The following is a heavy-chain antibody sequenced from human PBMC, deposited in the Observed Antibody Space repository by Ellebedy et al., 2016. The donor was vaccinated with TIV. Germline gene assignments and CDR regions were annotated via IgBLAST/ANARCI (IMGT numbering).Heavy chain of an antibody. Sequence: GESLKISCVASGFSFRSYWMSWVRQAPGKGLEWVANIYQDGSDQYYVDSVKGRFTISRDNANNSLFLQMNSLRAEDTAVYYCARRGSYGDYAVQVNSWFDPWGRGTLVTVSS. V-gene: IGHV3-7*01. CDR3: ARRGSYGDYAVQVNSWFDP. D-gene: IGHD4-17*01. J-gene: IGHJ5*02. CDR2: IYQDGSDQ. CDR1: GFSFRSYW.